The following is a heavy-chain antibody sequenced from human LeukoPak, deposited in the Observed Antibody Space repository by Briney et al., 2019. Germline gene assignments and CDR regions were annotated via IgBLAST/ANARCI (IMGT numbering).Heavy chain of an antibody. Sequence: GGSLRLSCAASGLTFSSYWMSWVRQAPGKGLEWVASIKQDGTETYYVDSVKGRFTISRDNAKNSLYLQMNSLRVDDTAMYYGARGDSGWGGGDAFHIWGQGTMVTVSS. J-gene: IGHJ3*02. CDR2: IKQDGTET. CDR3: ARGDSGWGGGDAFHI. D-gene: IGHD3-10*01. V-gene: IGHV3-7*01. CDR1: GLTFSSYW.